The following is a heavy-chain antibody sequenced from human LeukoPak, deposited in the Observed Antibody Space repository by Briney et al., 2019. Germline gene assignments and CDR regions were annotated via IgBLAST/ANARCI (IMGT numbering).Heavy chain of an antibody. J-gene: IGHJ6*03. V-gene: IGHV4-4*09. D-gene: IGHD6-13*01. CDR2: IYTSGST. CDR1: GGSISSYY. Sequence: SETLSLTCTVSGGSISSYYWSWIRQPPGKGLEWIGYIYTSGSTNYNPSLKSRVTISVDTSKNQFSLKLSSVTAADTAVYYCARHRAGYSSSWGTIGYYYYYMDVWGKGTTVTVSS. CDR3: ARHRAGYSSSWGTIGYYYYYMDV.